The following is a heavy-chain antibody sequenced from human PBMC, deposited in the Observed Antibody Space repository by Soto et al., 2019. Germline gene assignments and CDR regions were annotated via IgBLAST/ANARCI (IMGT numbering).Heavy chain of an antibody. CDR2: ISYDGSNK. CDR3: ARGDDYGDRKAD. V-gene: IGHV3-30-3*01. CDR1: GFTFSSYA. D-gene: IGHD4-17*01. J-gene: IGHJ4*02. Sequence: QVQLVESGGGVVQPGRSLRLSCAASGFTFSSYAMHWVRQAPGKGLEWVAVISYDGSNKYYADSVKGRFTISRDNSKNTLYLQMNSLRAEDTAVYYCARGDDYGDRKADWGQGTLFTVSA.